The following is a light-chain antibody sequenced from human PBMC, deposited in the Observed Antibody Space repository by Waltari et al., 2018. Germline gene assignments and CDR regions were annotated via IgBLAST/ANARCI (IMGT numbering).Light chain of an antibody. Sequence: QSALTQPASVSGSPGQSITISCIGTSSDVGGYNYVSWYQQHPGKVPKLLIYDVSNRPSGVSNRFSGSKSGNTAFLTISGLQAEDEADYYCSSYTSISTPVVFGGGTKLTVL. CDR3: SSYTSISTPVV. CDR1: SSDVGGYNY. J-gene: IGLJ2*01. CDR2: DVS. V-gene: IGLV2-14*03.